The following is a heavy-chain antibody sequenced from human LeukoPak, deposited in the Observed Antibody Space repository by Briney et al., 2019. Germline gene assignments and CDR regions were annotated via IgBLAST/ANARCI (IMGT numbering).Heavy chain of an antibody. J-gene: IGHJ4*02. CDR2: MRQDGSEK. CDR3: AREGEAFDY. CDR1: GFTFSSHL. Sequence: GGSLRLSCAASGFTFSSHLISWVRQAPGKGVEWVANMRQDGSEKFYADSVKGRFTISRDNAKNSLYLQMNSLRVEDTAVYYCAREGEAFDYWGQGTLVTVSS. D-gene: IGHD3-16*01. V-gene: IGHV3-7*01.